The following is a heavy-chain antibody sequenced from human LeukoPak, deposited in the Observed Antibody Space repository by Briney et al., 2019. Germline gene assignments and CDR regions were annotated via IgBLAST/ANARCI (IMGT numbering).Heavy chain of an antibody. D-gene: IGHD5-24*01. CDR2: ISSNGGST. Sequence: GGSLRLSCAASGFTFNSYAMHWVRQAPGKGLEYVSAISSNGGSTYYANSVKGRFTISRDNSKNTLYLQMGSLRAEDMAVYYCAKEEVEMASFGVDVWGQGTTVTVSS. CDR1: GFTFNSYA. J-gene: IGHJ6*02. V-gene: IGHV3-64*01. CDR3: AKEEVEMASFGVDV.